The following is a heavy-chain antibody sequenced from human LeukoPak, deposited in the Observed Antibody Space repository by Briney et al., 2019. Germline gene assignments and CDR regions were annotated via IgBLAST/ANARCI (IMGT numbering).Heavy chain of an antibody. CDR2: IKQDGSEK. CDR3: ARGRYCSRTSCENFDY. J-gene: IGHJ4*02. V-gene: IGHV3-7*01. Sequence: GGSLRLSCAASGFTFSSYWMSWVRQAPGKGLEWVANIKQDGSEKYYVDSVKGRFTISRDNAKNSLYLQTNSLRAEDTALYYCARGRYCSRTSCENFDYWAQGTLVTVSS. D-gene: IGHD2-2*01. CDR1: GFTFSSYW.